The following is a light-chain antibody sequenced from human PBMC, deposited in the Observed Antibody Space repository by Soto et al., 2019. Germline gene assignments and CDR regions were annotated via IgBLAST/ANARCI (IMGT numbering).Light chain of an antibody. V-gene: IGKV3-20*01. CDR2: GAS. Sequence: EMVLTQSPGTLSLSPGERATLSCRASQRVSSSYLAWYQQKPGQAPRLRTYGASSRATGIPDRFSGSGSGTDFTLTISRLEPEDFAVYYCQQYGSSRTFGQGTKVEIK. CDR3: QQYGSSRT. J-gene: IGKJ1*01. CDR1: QRVSSSY.